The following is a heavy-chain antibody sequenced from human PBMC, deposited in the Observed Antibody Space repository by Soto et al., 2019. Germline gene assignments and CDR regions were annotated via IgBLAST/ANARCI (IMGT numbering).Heavy chain of an antibody. CDR3: ARDLGYCRSGTCYREWFDP. D-gene: IGHD2-15*01. Sequence: QVQLVQSGAEVKKPGASVKVPCKASGYTLSTHGISWVRQVPGQGLEWMGWVRGDNGHRNYAQSLQGRVTMTTDTSTNTAYMELRSLRSDDTAVYYCARDLGYCRSGTCYREWFDPWGQGTLVTVSS. J-gene: IGHJ5*02. CDR2: VRGDNGHR. V-gene: IGHV1-18*01. CDR1: GYTLSTHG.